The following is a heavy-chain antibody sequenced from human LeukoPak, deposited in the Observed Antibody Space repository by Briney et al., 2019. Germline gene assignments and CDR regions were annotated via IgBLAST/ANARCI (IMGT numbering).Heavy chain of an antibody. CDR2: KYHTGST. D-gene: IGHD2-2*02. J-gene: IGHJ3*01. Sequence: SETLSLTCTVSSGSISSSSHYWGWIRQPPGKGLEWIGSKYHTGSTYYNPSLRSRVTISVDTSKNQFSLKLSSVTAADTAVYYCARDGQPCSGSNCYSVDVWGQGTMVTVSS. V-gene: IGHV4-39*07. CDR3: ARDGQPCSGSNCYSVDV. CDR1: SGSISSSSHY.